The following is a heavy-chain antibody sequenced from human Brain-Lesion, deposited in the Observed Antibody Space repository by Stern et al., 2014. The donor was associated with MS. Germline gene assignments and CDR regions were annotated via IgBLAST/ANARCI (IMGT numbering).Heavy chain of an antibody. CDR1: GGSMNSRPYY. Sequence: QLQLQESGPGLVKPSQTLSLTCTVSGGSMNSRPYYWNWLRQPAGKALEWIGRIYISGRTNYNPSLESRVTISIDTSKNQLSPKLGSGTAADTAVYYCAREGETSDFFPFDYWGQGAQVIVSS. V-gene: IGHV4-61*02. J-gene: IGHJ4*02. D-gene: IGHD3/OR15-3a*01. CDR3: AREGETSDFFPFDY. CDR2: IYISGRT.